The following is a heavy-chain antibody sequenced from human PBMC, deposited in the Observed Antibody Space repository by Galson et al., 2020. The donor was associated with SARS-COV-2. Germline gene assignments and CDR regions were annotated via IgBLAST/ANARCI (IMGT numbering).Heavy chain of an antibody. J-gene: IGHJ6*03. V-gene: IGHV1-69*05. CDR1: GGTFSSYA. CDR2: IIPIFGTA. CDR3: ARAAYDRIAVAVFSKGYYYYYMDV. D-gene: IGHD6-19*01. Sequence: ASVKVSCKASGGTFSSYALSWVRQAPGQGLEWMGGIIPIFGTANYAQKFQGRVTITTDESTSTAYMELSSLRSEDTAVSYCARAAYDRIAVAVFSKGYYYYYMDVWGKGTTVTVSS.